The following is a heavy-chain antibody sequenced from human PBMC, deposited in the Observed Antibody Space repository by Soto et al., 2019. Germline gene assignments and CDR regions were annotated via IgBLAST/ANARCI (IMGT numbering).Heavy chain of an antibody. D-gene: IGHD3-3*01. CDR3: ARGGRGYYDFWSGYSFFDY. J-gene: IGHJ4*02. V-gene: IGHV4-59*01. CDR2: IYYSGST. Sequence: SETLSLTCTVSGGSISSYYWSWIRQPPGKGLEWIGYIYYSGSTNYNPSLKSRVTISVDTSKNQFSLKLSSVTAADTAVYHCARGGRGYYDFWSGYSFFDYWGQGTLVTVSS. CDR1: GGSISSYY.